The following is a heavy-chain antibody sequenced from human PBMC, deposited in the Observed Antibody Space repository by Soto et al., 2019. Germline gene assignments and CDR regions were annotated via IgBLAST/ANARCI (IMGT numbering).Heavy chain of an antibody. D-gene: IGHD5-12*01. CDR2: IYYSGST. Sequence: QVQLQESGPGLVKPSQTLSLTCTVSGGSIRSGGYYWSWIRQHPGKGLEWIGYIYYSGSTYYNPSLKSRVTISVDTSKNQLSLKLSSVTAADTAVYYCARDYGLRLFDYCGQGTLVTVSS. CDR1: GGSIRSGGYY. CDR3: ARDYGLRLFDY. J-gene: IGHJ4*02. V-gene: IGHV4-31*03.